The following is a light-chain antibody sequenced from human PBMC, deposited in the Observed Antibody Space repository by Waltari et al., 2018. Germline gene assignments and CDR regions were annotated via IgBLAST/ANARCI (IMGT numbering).Light chain of an antibody. Sequence: QAVVTQEPSLTVSPGGTVTLTCASNTGAVTSGHYPNWFQQRPGQAPRTLIYNTNKKEWGNPGRFAGAILGGKAALTLSGVEPEDEAEYYCLLDYGSVPSWVFGGGTKLTVL. CDR2: NTN. CDR3: LLDYGSVPSWV. J-gene: IGLJ3*02. CDR1: TGAVTSGHY. V-gene: IGLV7-43*01.